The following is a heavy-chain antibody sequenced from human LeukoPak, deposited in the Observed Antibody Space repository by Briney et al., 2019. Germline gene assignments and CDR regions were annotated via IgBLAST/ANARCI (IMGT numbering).Heavy chain of an antibody. D-gene: IGHD3-22*01. CDR3: ARDLNESSGYWRFDP. J-gene: IGHJ5*02. CDR1: GGSISSTSYF. CDR2: IYYSGST. V-gene: IGHV4-39*07. Sequence: SETLSLTCTVSGGSISSTSYFWGWIRQPPGKGLEWIGSIYYSGSTYYNSSLRGRVTISVDTSKNQFSLKLSSVTAADTAVYYCARDLNESSGYWRFDPWGQETLVTVSS.